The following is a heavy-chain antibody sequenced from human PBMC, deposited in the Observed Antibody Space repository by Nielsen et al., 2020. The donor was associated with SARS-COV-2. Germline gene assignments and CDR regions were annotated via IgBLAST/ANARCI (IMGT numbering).Heavy chain of an antibody. D-gene: IGHD6-19*01. CDR3: ATNSDWRHDY. J-gene: IGHJ4*02. CDR2: ISSSGSTI. CDR1: GFTFSSYS. V-gene: IGHV3-48*04. Sequence: GESLKISCAASGFTFSSYSMNWVRQAPGKGLEWVSSISSSGSTIYYADSVKGRFTISRDNAKNSLYLQMNSLRAEDTAVYYCATNSDWRHDYWGQGTLVTVST.